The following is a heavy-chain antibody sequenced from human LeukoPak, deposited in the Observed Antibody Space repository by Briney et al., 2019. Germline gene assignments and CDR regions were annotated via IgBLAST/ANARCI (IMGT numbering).Heavy chain of an antibody. J-gene: IGHJ3*02. Sequence: SDTLSLVCTVSGGSISSSSDYSSWIRQPAGNGLEWIGRIYTSGSTNYNPSIKRRVTMSVDTSKNQFSLKLSSVTAADTAVYYCARSHVVVTANAFDIWGQGTMVTVSS. D-gene: IGHD2-21*02. CDR2: IYTSGST. V-gene: IGHV4-61*02. CDR3: ARSHVVVTANAFDI. CDR1: GGSISSSSDY.